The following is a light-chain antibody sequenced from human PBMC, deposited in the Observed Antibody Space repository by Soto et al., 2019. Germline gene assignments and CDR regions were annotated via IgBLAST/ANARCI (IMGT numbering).Light chain of an antibody. CDR3: QHYFKWPYT. Sequence: ESMMTQSPSTLSLSPGERATLSCRASQSITSNLAWYQQKPGRAPRLLIYGASTRATGIPARFSGSGSGTEFTLTISNLQSEDFALYYCQHYFKWPYTFGQGKRLEIK. CDR1: QSITSN. J-gene: IGKJ5*01. V-gene: IGKV3-15*01. CDR2: GAS.